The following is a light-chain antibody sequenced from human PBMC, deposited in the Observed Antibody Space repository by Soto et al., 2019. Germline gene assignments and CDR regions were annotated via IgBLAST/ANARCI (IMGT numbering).Light chain of an antibody. CDR3: QQYGSSIATIT. Sequence: EIVLTQSPGTLSLSPGERATLSCRASQSVSSSYLAWYQQKPGQAPRLLIYGASSRATGIPDRFSGSGSGTDFTLTISRLEPEDFAVYYCQQYGSSIATITFGQGTRLEIK. CDR2: GAS. CDR1: QSVSSSY. J-gene: IGKJ5*01. V-gene: IGKV3-20*01.